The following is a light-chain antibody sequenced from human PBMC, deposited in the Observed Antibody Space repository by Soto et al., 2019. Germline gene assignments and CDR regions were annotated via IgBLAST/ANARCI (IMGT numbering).Light chain of an antibody. J-gene: IGKJ2*01. Sequence: EIPMTQSPSSLSASVGDTVSITCRANKDIKKYLNCLQQRPGTAPKLLIYDAFKLETGVPSRFSGRGSGTDFTLTINNLQPEDIATYYCQQYDALPYAFGQGTKVEI. CDR3: QQYDALPYA. CDR2: DAF. CDR1: KDIKKY. V-gene: IGKV1-33*01.